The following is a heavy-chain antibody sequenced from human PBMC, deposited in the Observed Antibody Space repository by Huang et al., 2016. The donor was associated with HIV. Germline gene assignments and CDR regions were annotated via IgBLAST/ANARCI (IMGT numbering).Heavy chain of an antibody. D-gene: IGHD3-3*01. CDR3: ARQWTILEWLLGLDV. Sequence: QMQLQQRGAGLLKPSETLSLTCGVSGGSFTGNYLTWIRQAPGKGLEWIGEVNDRGATNYNPSLNGRVTISLDKSNRELSLNLRSVTAADTAVYYCARQWTILEWLLGLDVWGQGTMVIVSS. CDR1: GGSFTGNY. CDR2: VNDRGAT. V-gene: IGHV4-34*02. J-gene: IGHJ6*02.